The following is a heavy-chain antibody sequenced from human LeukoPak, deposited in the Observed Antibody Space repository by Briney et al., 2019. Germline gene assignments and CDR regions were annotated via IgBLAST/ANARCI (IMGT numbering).Heavy chain of an antibody. CDR3: ARRAGAYSHPYDY. D-gene: IGHD4/OR15-4a*01. CDR1: GFTFNNYA. J-gene: IGHJ4*02. Sequence: PGGSLRLSCAASGFTFNNYAMSWVRQAPGKGLEWVSIISGSGDSTYYANSVKGRFTISRDNSKNTLYLQMNSLRAEDTAVYYCARRAGAYSHPYDYWGQGTLATVSS. V-gene: IGHV3-23*01. CDR2: ISGSGDST.